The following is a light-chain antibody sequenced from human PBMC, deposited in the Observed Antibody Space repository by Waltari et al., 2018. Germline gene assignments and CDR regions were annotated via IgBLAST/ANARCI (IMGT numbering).Light chain of an antibody. Sequence: SYVLTQPPSVSVPPGATARITCGGDNIGSYSVHWYQQKPGQAPVLVIRYDSDRPSGIPERFSGSNSANTATLTISRVEAGDEANYYCQVWHAALDPGVFGTGTEVTV. J-gene: IGLJ1*01. V-gene: IGLV3-21*04. CDR1: NIGSYS. CDR2: YDS. CDR3: QVWHAALDPGV.